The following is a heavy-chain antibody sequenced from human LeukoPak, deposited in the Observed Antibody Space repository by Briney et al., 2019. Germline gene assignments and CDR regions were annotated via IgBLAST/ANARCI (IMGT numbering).Heavy chain of an antibody. D-gene: IGHD5-18*01. CDR1: GFTFSSYA. Sequence: GGSLRLSCAASGFTFSSYAMSWVRQAPGKGLEWVSAISGSGGSTYYADSVEGRFTISRDNSKNTLYLQMNSLRAEDTAVYYCEVQLWSDPFDYWGQGTLVTVSS. CDR3: EVQLWSDPFDY. V-gene: IGHV3-23*01. CDR2: ISGSGGST. J-gene: IGHJ4*02.